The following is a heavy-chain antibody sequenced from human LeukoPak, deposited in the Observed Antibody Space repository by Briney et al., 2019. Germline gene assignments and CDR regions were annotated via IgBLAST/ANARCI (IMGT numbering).Heavy chain of an antibody. V-gene: IGHV3-23*01. CDR3: AKRIFAAGPTFDY. D-gene: IGHD3-3*01. CDR2: ISGSGGST. Sequence: GGSLRLSCAASGFSFSTYAMSWVRQAPGRGLEWVSAISGSGGSTYYADSVRGRFTISRDNPKNTLYLQMNSLRVEDTAVYYCAKRIFAAGPTFDYWGQGTLVTVSS. J-gene: IGHJ4*02. CDR1: GFSFSTYA.